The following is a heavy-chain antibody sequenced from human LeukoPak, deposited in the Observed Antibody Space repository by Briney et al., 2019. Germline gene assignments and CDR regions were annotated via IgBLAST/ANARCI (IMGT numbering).Heavy chain of an antibody. CDR1: AYSISSDYY. V-gene: IGHV4-28*01. CDR3: ASLQKPGWFDP. J-gene: IGHJ5*02. D-gene: IGHD4-11*01. CDR2: MYHSGGTYYHSGST. Sequence: PSETLSLTCTVSAYSISSDYYWGWIRQPPGKGLEWIGSMYHSGGTYYHSGSTYYNPSLKSRVTISEDTSKNQFSLKLSSVTAADTALYYCASLQKPGWFDPWGQGTLVTVSS.